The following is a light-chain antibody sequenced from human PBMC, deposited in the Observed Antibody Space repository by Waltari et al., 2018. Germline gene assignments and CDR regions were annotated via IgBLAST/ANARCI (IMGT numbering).Light chain of an antibody. V-gene: IGLV3-10*01. CDR3: YSTDSSGDHRV. Sequence: SYELPQPSSVSVSPGQTTRITCPGDALPRKSASWYQQKAGHAPVLVIYEDNKRPSGIPEGFSGSSSGTMATLTISGAQVDDEADYYCYSTDSSGDHRVFGGGTKLTVL. CDR1: ALPRKS. CDR2: EDN. J-gene: IGLJ3*02.